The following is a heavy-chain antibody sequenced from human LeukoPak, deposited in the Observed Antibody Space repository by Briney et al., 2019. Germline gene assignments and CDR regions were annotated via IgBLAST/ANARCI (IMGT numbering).Heavy chain of an antibody. CDR3: ARGSVQAAAAGINPDY. CDR1: GFTFSSYS. CDR2: ISSSSSYI. V-gene: IGHV3-21*01. J-gene: IGHJ4*02. Sequence: GGSLRLSCAASGFTFSSYSMNWVRQAPGKGLEWVSSISSSSSYIYYADSVKGRFTISRDNAKNSLYLQMNSLRAEETAVYYCARGSVQAAAAGINPDYWGQGTLVTVSS. D-gene: IGHD6-13*01.